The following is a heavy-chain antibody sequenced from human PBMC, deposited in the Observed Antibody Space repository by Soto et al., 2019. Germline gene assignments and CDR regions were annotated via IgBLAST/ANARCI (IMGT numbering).Heavy chain of an antibody. CDR3: ARGWIGILVYFDY. CDR2: INHSGST. D-gene: IGHD1-1*01. V-gene: IGHV4-34*01. CDR1: GGSFSGYY. J-gene: IGHJ4*02. Sequence: SETLSLTCAVYGGSFSGYYWSWIRQPPGKGLEWIGEINHSGSTNYNPSLKSRVTISVDTSKNQFSLKLSSVTAADTAVYYCARGWIGILVYFDYWGQGTLVTVSS.